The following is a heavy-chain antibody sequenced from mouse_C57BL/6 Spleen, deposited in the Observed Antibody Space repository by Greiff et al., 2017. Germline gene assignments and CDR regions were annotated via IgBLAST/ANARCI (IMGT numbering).Heavy chain of an antibody. V-gene: IGHV1-53*01. J-gene: IGHJ4*01. Sequence: QVQLQQPGTELVKPGASVKLSCKASGYTFTSYWMHWVKQRPGQGLEWIGNINPSNGGTNYNEKFKSKAKLTVDKSSSTAYMQLSSLTSEDSAVYYCARSLGNYYAMDYWGQGTSVTVSS. CDR1: GYTFTSYW. CDR2: INPSNGGT. CDR3: ARSLGNYYAMDY.